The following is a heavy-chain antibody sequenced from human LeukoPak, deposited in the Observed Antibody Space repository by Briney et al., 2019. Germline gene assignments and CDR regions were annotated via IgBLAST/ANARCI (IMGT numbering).Heavy chain of an antibody. V-gene: IGHV3-7*01. CDR3: ATSHDSSGNN. CDR1: GFTLSSYW. J-gene: IGHJ4*02. CDR2: INQDGGAK. Sequence: GGSLRLSCAAPGFTLSSYWMAWVRQAPGKGLEWVGNINQDGGAKFSVDSVKGRFTISRDNARNSLYLQMNNLRVEDTGIYYCATSHDSSGNNWGQGTLVTVSS. D-gene: IGHD3-22*01.